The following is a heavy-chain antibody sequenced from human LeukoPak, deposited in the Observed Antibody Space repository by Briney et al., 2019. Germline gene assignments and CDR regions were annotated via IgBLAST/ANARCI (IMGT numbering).Heavy chain of an antibody. D-gene: IGHD3-22*01. J-gene: IGHJ3*02. CDR3: ARDKTYYYDSSDAFDI. V-gene: IGHV1-69*04. CDR1: GGTFSSYA. Sequence: GASVKVSCKASGGTFSSYAISWVRQAPGQGLEWMGRIIPIFGIANYAQKFQGRVTITADKSTSTAYMELSSLRYEDTAVYYCARDKTYYYDSSDAFDIWGQGTMVTVSS. CDR2: IIPIFGIA.